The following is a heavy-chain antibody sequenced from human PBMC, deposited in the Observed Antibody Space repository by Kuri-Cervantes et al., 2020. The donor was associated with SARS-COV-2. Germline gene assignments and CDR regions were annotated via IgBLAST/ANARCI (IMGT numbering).Heavy chain of an antibody. CDR3: ARDGGSSGYDIDY. CDR1: GFNFSTTD. Sequence: GESLKISCVASGFNFSTTDMNWVRQAPGKGLEWVSYISSSSSTIYYADSVKGRFTISRDNAKNSLYLQMNSLRDEDTAVYYCARDGGSSGYDIDYWGQGTLVTVSS. CDR2: ISSSSSTI. V-gene: IGHV3-48*02. D-gene: IGHD3-22*01. J-gene: IGHJ4*02.